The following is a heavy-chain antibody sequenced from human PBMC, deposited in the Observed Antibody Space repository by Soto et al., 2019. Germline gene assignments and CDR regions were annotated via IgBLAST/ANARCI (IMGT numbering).Heavy chain of an antibody. CDR3: AKGGIVVVSAVQH. CDR2: ISGSGGST. CDR1: GFTFSSYA. J-gene: IGHJ1*01. Sequence: CLRLSCAASGFTFSSYAMSWVRQAPGKGLEWVSAISGSGGSTYYADSVKGRFTISRDNSKNTLYLQMNSLRAEDTAVYYCAKGGIVVVSAVQHWGQGTLVTVSS. V-gene: IGHV3-23*01. D-gene: IGHD2-21*01.